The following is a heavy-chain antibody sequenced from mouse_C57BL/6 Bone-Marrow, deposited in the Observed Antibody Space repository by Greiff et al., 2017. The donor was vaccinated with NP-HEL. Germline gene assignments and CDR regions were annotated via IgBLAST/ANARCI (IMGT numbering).Heavy chain of an antibody. CDR2: INPYNGDT. CDR1: GYSFTGYF. J-gene: IGHJ2*01. D-gene: IGHD1-1*01. CDR3: ARSMATVVAVDY. Sequence: EVKVEESGPELVKPGDSVKISCKASGYSFTGYFMNWVMQSHGKSLEWIGRINPYNGDTFYNQKFKGKATLTVDKSSSTAHMELRSLTSEDSAVYYCARSMATVVAVDYWGQGTTLTVSS. V-gene: IGHV1-20*01.